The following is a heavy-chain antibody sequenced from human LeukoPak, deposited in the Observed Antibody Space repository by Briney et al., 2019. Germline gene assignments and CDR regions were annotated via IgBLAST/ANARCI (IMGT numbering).Heavy chain of an antibody. J-gene: IGHJ4*02. V-gene: IGHV4-38-2*02. CDR2: IYHSGST. CDR1: GYSISSGYY. CDR3: ARGGSGRDPVDY. Sequence: SETLSLTCTVSGYSISSGYYWGWIRQPPGQGLEWIGSIYHSGSTYYNPSLKSRVTISVDTSKNQFSLKLSSVTAADTAVYYCARGGSGRDPVDYWGQGTLVTVSS. D-gene: IGHD3-10*01.